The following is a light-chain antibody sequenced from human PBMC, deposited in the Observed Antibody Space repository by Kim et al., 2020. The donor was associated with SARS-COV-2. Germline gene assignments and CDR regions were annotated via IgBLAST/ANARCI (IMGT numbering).Light chain of an antibody. CDR3: QQYGSSQYT. CDR2: GAS. V-gene: IGKV3-20*01. Sequence: EIVLTQSPGTLSFSPGERATLSCRASQSVSSSYLAWYQQKPGQAPRLLIYGASSRATGIPDRFSGTGSGTDFTLTISRLEPEDFAVYYCQQYGSSQYTCGKETKLEI. J-gene: IGKJ2*01. CDR1: QSVSSSY.